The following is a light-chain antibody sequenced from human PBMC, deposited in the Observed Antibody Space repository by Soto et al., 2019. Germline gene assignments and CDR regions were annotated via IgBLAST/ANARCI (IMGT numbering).Light chain of an antibody. Sequence: ALQLTQASSSRFSSVGEKVNITFRESQGISSALAWYQQKPGKAPKLLLYDASSLESGVPSRFSGGGSGTEFTLTISSLQPDDFATYYCQHYNSYSEAFGQGTKVDIK. CDR1: QGISSA. V-gene: IGKV1-13*02. J-gene: IGKJ1*01. CDR3: QHYNSYSEA. CDR2: DAS.